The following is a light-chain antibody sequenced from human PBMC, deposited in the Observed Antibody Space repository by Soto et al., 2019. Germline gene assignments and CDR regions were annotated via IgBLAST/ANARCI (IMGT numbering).Light chain of an antibody. J-gene: IGLJ2*01. CDR2: NDN. CDR1: GSNIGSNT. Sequence: QSVLTQPPSASGTPGQRVTISCSGSGSNIGSNTVNWYQQITGTAPKLLIYNDNQRPSGVPDRFSGSKSGTSGSLAISGLQSEDEGDYYCAAWDDSLNGHVVFGGGTKVTVL. CDR3: AAWDDSLNGHVV. V-gene: IGLV1-44*01.